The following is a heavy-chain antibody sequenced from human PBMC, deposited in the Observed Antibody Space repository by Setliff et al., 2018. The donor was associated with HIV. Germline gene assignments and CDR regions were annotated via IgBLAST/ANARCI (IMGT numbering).Heavy chain of an antibody. D-gene: IGHD2-2*01. CDR3: TTKPPAADFQH. J-gene: IGHJ1*01. CDR2: IKSKTDGGTS. CDR1: EFTFDKYA. Sequence: GGSLRLSCAASEFTFDKYAMNWVRQAPGKGLEWVGRIKSKTDGGTSDYAAPVKGRFTISRDDSKTTLYLQMSSLKTEDTAIYYCTTKPPAADFQHWGQGTLVTVSS. V-gene: IGHV3-15*01.